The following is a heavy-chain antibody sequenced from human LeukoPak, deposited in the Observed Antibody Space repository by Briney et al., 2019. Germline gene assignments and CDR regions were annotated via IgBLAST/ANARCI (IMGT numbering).Heavy chain of an antibody. J-gene: IGHJ3*02. D-gene: IGHD4-17*01. CDR3: ARSPNGYGDHDAFDI. CDR2: IYYSGST. Sequence: PSETLSLTCTVFGGSISSGDYYWSWIRQPPGKGLEWIGYIYYSGSTYYNPSLKSRVTISVDTSKNQFSLKLSSVTAADTAVYYCARSPNGYGDHDAFDIWGQGTMVTVSS. CDR1: GGSISSGDYY. V-gene: IGHV4-30-4*08.